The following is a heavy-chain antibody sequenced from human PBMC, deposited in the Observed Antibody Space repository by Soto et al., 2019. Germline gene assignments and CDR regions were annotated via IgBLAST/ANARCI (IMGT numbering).Heavy chain of an antibody. CDR1: GYTFTSYG. D-gene: IGHD1-7*01. CDR3: ARDFAGTTSDWFDP. V-gene: IGHV1-18*01. J-gene: IGHJ5*02. Sequence: ASVKVSCKASGYTFTSYGISWVRQAPGQGLEWMGWISAYNGNTNYAQKLQGRVTMTTDTSTSTAYMELRSLRSDDTAVYYCARDFAGTTSDWFDPWGQGTLVTVSS. CDR2: ISAYNGNT.